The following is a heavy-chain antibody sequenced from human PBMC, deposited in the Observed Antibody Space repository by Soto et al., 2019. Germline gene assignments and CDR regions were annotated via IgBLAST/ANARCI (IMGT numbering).Heavy chain of an antibody. D-gene: IGHD7-27*01. CDR1: GGTFGRNT. V-gene: IGHV1-69*01. J-gene: IGHJ4*02. CDR2: IVPIFGTF. Sequence: QVHLVQSAAEVKKPGSSVRVSCTVSGGTFGRNTIVWVRQAPEQGLECMGHIVPIFGTFKYAQKFQGRVTFTADESTTTAYMDLSRLTSADTAVYFCARDLNWALDYWGQGTLVTVSS. CDR3: ARDLNWALDY.